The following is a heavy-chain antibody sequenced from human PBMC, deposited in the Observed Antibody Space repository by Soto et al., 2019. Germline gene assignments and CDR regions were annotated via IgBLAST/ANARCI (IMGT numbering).Heavy chain of an antibody. D-gene: IGHD2-21*01. V-gene: IGHV4-34*01. Sequence: QVQLKQWGAGLLKPSETLSLTCAVFGGSLSGFYWSWIRQPPGKGLEWIGEINHSGSTNYKPSLKSRVTISVDTSKNQFSLKLSSVTAADTAVYYCARGYSAVGAYWGQGTLVTVSS. J-gene: IGHJ4*02. CDR3: ARGYSAVGAY. CDR1: GGSLSGFY. CDR2: INHSGST.